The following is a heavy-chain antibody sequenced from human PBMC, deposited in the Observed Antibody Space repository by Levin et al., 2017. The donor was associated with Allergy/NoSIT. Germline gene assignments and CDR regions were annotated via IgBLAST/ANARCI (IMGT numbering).Heavy chain of an antibody. Sequence: GGSLRLSCVASTFTISNAWMTWVRQAPGKGLEWVGRIKRKIDGETTDYAAPVKGRFTISRDESQNTVDLQMHSLKSEDTAVYECATGLIYSNYIQHAGDRWGEGTMVYVPA. CDR2: IKRKIDGETT. D-gene: IGHD4-11*01. V-gene: IGHV3-15*01. CDR3: ATGLIYSNYIQHAGDR. CDR1: TFTISNAW. J-gene: IGHJ3*01.